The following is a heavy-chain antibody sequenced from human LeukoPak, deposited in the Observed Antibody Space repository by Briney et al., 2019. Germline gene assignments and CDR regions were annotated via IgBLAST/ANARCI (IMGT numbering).Heavy chain of an antibody. CDR3: AKDRTYSGSYAYYFDY. V-gene: IGHV3-48*03. CDR2: ISSSGSTI. J-gene: IGHJ4*02. CDR1: GFTFSSYE. D-gene: IGHD1-26*01. Sequence: PGGSLRLSCAASGFTFSSYEMNWVRQAPGKGLEWVSYISSSGSTIYYADSVKGRFTISRDNSKNTLYLQMNSLRAEDTAVFYCAKDRTYSGSYAYYFDYWGQGTLVTVSS.